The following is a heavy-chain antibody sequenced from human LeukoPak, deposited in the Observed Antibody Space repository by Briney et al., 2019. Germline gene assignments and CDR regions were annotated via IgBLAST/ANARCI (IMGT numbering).Heavy chain of an antibody. CDR3: AKDGGIGLWELDGGDY. Sequence: PGGSLRLSCAASGFTFSSYGMHWVRQAPGKGLEWVAFIRYDGSNKYYADSVKGRFTISRDNSKNTLYLQMNSLRAEDTAVYYCAKDGGIGLWELDGGDYWGQGTLVTVSS. V-gene: IGHV3-30*02. D-gene: IGHD1-26*01. CDR1: GFTFSSYG. CDR2: IRYDGSNK. J-gene: IGHJ4*02.